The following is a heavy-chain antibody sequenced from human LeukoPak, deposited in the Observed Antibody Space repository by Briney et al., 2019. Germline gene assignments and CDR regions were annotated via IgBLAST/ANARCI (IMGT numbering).Heavy chain of an antibody. CDR3: AHRRGSYYFDY. CDR1: GFSLSTRGVG. V-gene: IGHV2-5*02. D-gene: IGHD1-26*01. J-gene: IGHJ4*02. CDR2: IYWDDDK. Sequence: SGPTLVKPTQTLTLTCTFSGFSLSTRGVGVGWIRQPPGKALEWLALIYWDDDKRYSPSLKSRLTITKDISKNQVVLTMTNMDPVDTATYYCAHRRGSYYFDYWGQGTVVTVSS.